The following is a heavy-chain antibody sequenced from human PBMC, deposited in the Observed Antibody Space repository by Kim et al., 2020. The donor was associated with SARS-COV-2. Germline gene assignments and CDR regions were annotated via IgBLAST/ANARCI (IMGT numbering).Heavy chain of an antibody. CDR1: GYSFTSYW. Sequence: GESLKISCKGSGYSFTSYWIGWVRQMPGKGLEWMGIIYPGDSDTRYSPSFQGQVTISADKSISTAYLQWSSLQASDTAMYYCARPTWHYYGSGSYRSGGMDVWGQGTTVTVSS. CDR2: IYPGDSDT. CDR3: ARPTWHYYGSGSYRSGGMDV. J-gene: IGHJ6*02. V-gene: IGHV5-51*01. D-gene: IGHD3-10*01.